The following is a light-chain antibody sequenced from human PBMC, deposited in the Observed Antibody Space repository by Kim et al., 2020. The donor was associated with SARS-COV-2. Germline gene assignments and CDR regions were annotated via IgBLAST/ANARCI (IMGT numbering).Light chain of an antibody. CDR2: GAS. CDR1: QRLTSDC. V-gene: IGKV3-20*01. Sequence: CPGDAASLSCRASQRLTSDCLAWYQQRPGQAPRLLIYGASNRATGIPDRFTGSGSGTDFTLTISRLEPEDFAVYYCQQYDSFLLTFGGGTKVDIK. CDR3: QQYDSFLLT. J-gene: IGKJ4*01.